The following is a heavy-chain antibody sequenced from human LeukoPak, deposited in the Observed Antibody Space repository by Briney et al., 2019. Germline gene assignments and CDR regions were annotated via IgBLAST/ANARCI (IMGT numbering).Heavy chain of an antibody. J-gene: IGHJ4*02. CDR3: AKGQWYYDSSGYFSFDY. D-gene: IGHD3-22*01. V-gene: IGHV3-30*02. Sequence: GGSLRLSCAASGLTFNNYGMNWVRQAPGKGLEWVAFMRFDGSHQYYADSVKGRFTISRDNSKNTLYLQMNSLRAEDTAVYYCAKGQWYYDSSGYFSFDYWGQGTLVTVSS. CDR1: GLTFNNYG. CDR2: MRFDGSHQ.